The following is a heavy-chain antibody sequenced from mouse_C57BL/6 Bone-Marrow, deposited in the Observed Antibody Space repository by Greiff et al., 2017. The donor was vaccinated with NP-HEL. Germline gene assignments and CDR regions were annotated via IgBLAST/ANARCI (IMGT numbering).Heavy chain of an antibody. J-gene: IGHJ4*01. Sequence: EVHLVESGGGLVQPGASLKLSCESTEYEFPSHDMSWVRQTPEKRLELVAAINRDGGSTYYPDTLERRFILSRDNTTKTLYLQMSSLRSDDTALYYSAIHYGGYAMDYCGQGTSVTVSS. CDR3: AIHYGGYAMDY. V-gene: IGHV5-2*01. D-gene: IGHD1-1*01. CDR1: EYEFPSHD. CDR2: INRDGGST.